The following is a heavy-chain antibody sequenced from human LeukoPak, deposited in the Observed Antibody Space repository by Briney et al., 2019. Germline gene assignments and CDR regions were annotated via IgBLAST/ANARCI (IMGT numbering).Heavy chain of an antibody. D-gene: IGHD4-17*01. V-gene: IGHV4-59*01. Sequence: SETLSLTCTVSGGSISSYYWSWIRQPPGKGLEWIGYIYYSERTNYNPSLKSRIPISVDTSNNQFTLKRGAVTAADTAVYYCARSTSVTTDFDDWGQGTLVTVSS. CDR3: ARSTSVTTDFDD. CDR1: GGSISSYY. CDR2: IYYSERT. J-gene: IGHJ4*02.